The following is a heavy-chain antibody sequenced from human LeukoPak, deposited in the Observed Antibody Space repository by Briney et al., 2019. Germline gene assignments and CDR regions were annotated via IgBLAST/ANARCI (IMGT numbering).Heavy chain of an antibody. V-gene: IGHV3-21*05. CDR2: ISSSGSDK. Sequence: GGSLRLSCAASGFTFSSYSMNWVRQAPGKGLEWVSYISSSGSDKYYPDSVKGRFTISRDNAKNSLYLQMNSLRAEDTAVYYCARRTSGAFAIWGQGTKVTVSS. CDR1: GFTFSSYS. CDR3: ARRTSGAFAI. J-gene: IGHJ3*02.